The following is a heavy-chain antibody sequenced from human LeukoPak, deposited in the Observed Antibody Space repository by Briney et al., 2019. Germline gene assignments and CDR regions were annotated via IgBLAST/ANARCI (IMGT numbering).Heavy chain of an antibody. CDR1: GGSISSYY. CDR3: ARDRRIAAAGTYYYYGMDV. J-gene: IGHJ6*02. V-gene: IGHV4-59*01. D-gene: IGHD6-13*01. CDR2: IYYSGST. Sequence: SETLSLTCTVSGGSISSYYWSWIRQPPGKGLEWIGYIYYSGSTNYNPSPKSRVTISVDTSKNQFSLKLSSVSAADTAVYYCARDRRIAAAGTYYYYGMDVWGQGTTVTVSS.